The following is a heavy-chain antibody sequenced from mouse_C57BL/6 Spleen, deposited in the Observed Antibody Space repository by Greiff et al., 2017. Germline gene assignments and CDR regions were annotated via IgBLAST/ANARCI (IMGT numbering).Heavy chain of an antibody. CDR3: ARWDYGSSYNYAMDY. Sequence: VQLQQSGPVLVKPGASVKMSCKASGYTFTDYYMNWVKQSHGKSLEWIGVINPYNGGTNYNEKFKSKATLTVDTSSSTAYMQLSSLTSEDSAVYYCARWDYGSSYNYAMDYWGQGTSVTVSS. CDR2: INPYNGGT. D-gene: IGHD1-1*01. J-gene: IGHJ4*01. V-gene: IGHV1-19*01. CDR1: GYTFTDYY.